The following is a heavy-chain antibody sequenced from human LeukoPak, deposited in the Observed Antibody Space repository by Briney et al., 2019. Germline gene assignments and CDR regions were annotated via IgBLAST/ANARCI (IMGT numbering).Heavy chain of an antibody. D-gene: IGHD3-16*01. J-gene: IGHJ5*02. CDR1: GGTFSHYA. Sequence: ASVKVSCKASGGTFSHYAITWVRQAPGQGLEWMGGIVPGFGTVDYAEKFQDRVTITADESTGTAYMELSSLRSEDTAMYYCARWDAHYYEGDNRFDPWGQGTLVTVSS. CDR3: ARWDAHYYEGDNRFDP. V-gene: IGHV1-69*13. CDR2: IVPGFGTV.